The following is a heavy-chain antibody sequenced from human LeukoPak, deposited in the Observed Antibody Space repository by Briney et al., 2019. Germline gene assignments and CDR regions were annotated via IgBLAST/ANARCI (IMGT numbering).Heavy chain of an antibody. CDR3: ARYSITIGI. CDR1: GGSFSGYY. D-gene: IGHD3-3*01. V-gene: IGHV4-34*01. Sequence: PSETLSLTCAVYGGSFSGYYWSWIRQPPGKGLEWIGEINHSGSTNYNPSLKSRVTISVDTSKNQFSLKLSSVTAADTAVYYCARYSITIGIWGQGTMVTVSS. J-gene: IGHJ3*02. CDR2: INHSGST.